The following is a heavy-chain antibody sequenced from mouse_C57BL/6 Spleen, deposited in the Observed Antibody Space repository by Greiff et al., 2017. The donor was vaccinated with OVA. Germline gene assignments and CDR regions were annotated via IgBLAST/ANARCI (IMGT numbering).Heavy chain of an antibody. D-gene: IGHD2-4*01. CDR2: ISYDGSN. Sequence: EVQLQQSGPGLVKPSQSLSLTCSVTGYSITSGYYWNWIRQFPGNKLEWMGYISYDGSNNYNPSLKNRISITRDTSKNQFFLKLNSVTTEDTATYYCARVDDYDAYFDYWGQGTTLTVSS. CDR3: ARVDDYDAYFDY. V-gene: IGHV3-6*01. J-gene: IGHJ2*01. CDR1: GYSITSGYY.